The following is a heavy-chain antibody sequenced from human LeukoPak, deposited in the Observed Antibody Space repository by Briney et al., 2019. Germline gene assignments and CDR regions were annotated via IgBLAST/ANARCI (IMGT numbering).Heavy chain of an antibody. CDR3: ATGGGPFDY. D-gene: IGHD3-16*01. V-gene: IGHV4-4*07. CDR2: LHTSGGP. Sequence: SETLSLTCSVSGGSISLWQWNWIRQVAGKGLEWIGRLHTSGGPKYNPSLKSRVTMSLDTSKNQFFLKVSSVTAADTAVYFCATGGGPFDYWGQGILVTVSS. J-gene: IGHJ4*02. CDR1: GGSISLWQ.